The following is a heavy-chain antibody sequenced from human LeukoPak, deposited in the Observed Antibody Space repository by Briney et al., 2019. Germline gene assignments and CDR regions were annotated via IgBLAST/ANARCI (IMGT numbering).Heavy chain of an antibody. V-gene: IGHV3-21*01. J-gene: IGHJ6*04. CDR3: ARVVDTAMANYGMDV. CDR2: ISSSSSYI. Sequence: GGSLRLSCAASGFTFSSYSMNWVRQAPGKGLEWVSSISSSSSYIYYADSVKGRFTISRDNAKNSLYLQMNSLSAEDTAVYYCARVVDTAMANYGMDVWGKGTTVTVSS. D-gene: IGHD5-18*01. CDR1: GFTFSSYS.